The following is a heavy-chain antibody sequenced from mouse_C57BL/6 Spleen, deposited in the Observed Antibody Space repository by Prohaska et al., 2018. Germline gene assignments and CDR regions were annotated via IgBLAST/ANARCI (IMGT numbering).Heavy chain of an antibody. CDR2: IDPETCGT. CDR3: TRKAPYYYAMDY. Sequence: QVQLQQSGAELVRPGASVTLSCKASGYTFTDYEMHWVKQTPVHGLEWIGAIDPETCGTAYNQKFKGKAIPTADKSSSTAYMELRSLTSEDSAVYYCTRKAPYYYAMDYWGQGTSVTVSS. V-gene: IGHV1-15*01. J-gene: IGHJ4*01. CDR1: GYTFTDYE.